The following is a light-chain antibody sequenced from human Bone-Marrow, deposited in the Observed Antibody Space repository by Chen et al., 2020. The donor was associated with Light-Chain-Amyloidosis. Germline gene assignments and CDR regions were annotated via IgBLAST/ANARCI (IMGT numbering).Light chain of an antibody. CDR2: YDD. CDR1: SSNIEDNA. Sequence: QSVLTQPPSVSEAPGQRVTISCSGSSSNIEDNAVTWYQHLPGKAPKLLIYYDDMKPSVVSDRFSGSKSGTSASLAISGLQPEDEADYFCAIYDNSLNGWVFGGGTKVTVL. J-gene: IGLJ3*02. CDR3: AIYDNSLNGWV. V-gene: IGLV1-36*01.